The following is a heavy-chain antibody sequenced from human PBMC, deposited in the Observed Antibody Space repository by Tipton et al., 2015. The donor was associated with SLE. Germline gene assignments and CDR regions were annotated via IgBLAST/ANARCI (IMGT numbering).Heavy chain of an antibody. CDR1: GGYITSDIYY. CDR2: VYESGTT. Sequence: TLSLTCFVSGGYITSDIYYWGWIRQPPGKGLEWIGSVYESGTTYYNSSVKSRVTMSVDTSKTQFSLKLSSLTAADTAVSSCARVVTVVATHYYDMDDWGHGTSVTVSS. J-gene: IGHJ6*02. CDR3: ARVVTVVATHYYDMDD. V-gene: IGHV4-39*07. D-gene: IGHD2-15*01.